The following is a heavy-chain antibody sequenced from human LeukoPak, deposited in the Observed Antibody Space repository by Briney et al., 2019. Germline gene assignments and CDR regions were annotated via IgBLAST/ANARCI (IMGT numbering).Heavy chain of an antibody. Sequence: WGSLRLSCAASGVTVSSNYMSWVRQAPGKGLEWVSVIYSGGSTYYADSVKGRFTISRDNSKNTLYLQMNSLSAEDTAVYYCARGRPYYYDSSGYYPYDAFDIWGQGTMVTVSS. D-gene: IGHD3-22*01. CDR3: ARGRPYYYDSSGYYPYDAFDI. CDR1: GVTVSSNY. CDR2: IYSGGST. V-gene: IGHV3-53*01. J-gene: IGHJ3*02.